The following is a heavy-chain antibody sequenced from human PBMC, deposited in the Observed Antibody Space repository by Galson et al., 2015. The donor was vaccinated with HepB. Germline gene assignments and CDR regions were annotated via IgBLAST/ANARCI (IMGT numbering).Heavy chain of an antibody. CDR2: TYYRSKWYN. J-gene: IGHJ6*02. Sequence: CAISGDSVSSNSAAWNWIRQSPSRGLEWLGRTYYRSKWYNDYAVSVKSRITINPDTSKNQFSLQLNSVTPEDTAVYYCARTTTVTTGGDYYYGMDVWGQGTTVPVSS. D-gene: IGHD4-11*01. V-gene: IGHV6-1*01. CDR3: ARTTTVTTGGDYYYGMDV. CDR1: GDSVSSNSAA.